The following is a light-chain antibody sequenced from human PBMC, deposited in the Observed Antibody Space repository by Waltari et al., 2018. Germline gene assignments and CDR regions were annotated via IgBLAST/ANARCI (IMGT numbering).Light chain of an antibody. Sequence: QSALTQPPSASGSPGQSVTISCTGTGSDVGGYDDVCWYQQHPGKAPKLMIYEVNKRPSGVPYRFSGSKSGNTASLTVSGLQAEDEADYYCSSYAGSNNWVFGGGTKLTVL. CDR3: SSYAGSNNWV. CDR1: GSDVGGYDD. CDR2: EVN. J-gene: IGLJ3*02. V-gene: IGLV2-8*01.